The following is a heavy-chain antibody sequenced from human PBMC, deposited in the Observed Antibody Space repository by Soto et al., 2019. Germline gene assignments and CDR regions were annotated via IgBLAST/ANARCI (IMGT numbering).Heavy chain of an antibody. V-gene: IGHV4-31*03. CDR3: ARSQVDYSKKNWFDP. Sequence: LSLTCTVSGGSISSGGYYWSWIRQHPGKGLEWIGYIYYSGSTYYNPSLKSRVTISVDTSKNQFSLKLSSVTAADTAVYYCARSQVDYSKKNWFDPWGQGTLVTVSS. CDR2: IYYSGST. J-gene: IGHJ5*02. D-gene: IGHD4-4*01. CDR1: GGSISSGGYY.